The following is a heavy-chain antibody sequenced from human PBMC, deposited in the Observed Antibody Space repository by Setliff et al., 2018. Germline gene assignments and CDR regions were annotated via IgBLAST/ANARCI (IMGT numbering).Heavy chain of an antibody. CDR2: IYTTWST. CDR3: ARHTFHADDSGYYYVPDH. CDR1: GGSVGNSYYY. D-gene: IGHD3-22*01. J-gene: IGHJ4*02. Sequence: SETLSLTCTVSGGSVGNSYYYWNWIRQPAGKGLEWIGRIYTTWSTNYNPSLKSRVTISLDTSKSQFFLKLNSVTAADTAVYYCARHTFHADDSGYYYVPDHWGQGTLVTVSS. V-gene: IGHV4-61*02.